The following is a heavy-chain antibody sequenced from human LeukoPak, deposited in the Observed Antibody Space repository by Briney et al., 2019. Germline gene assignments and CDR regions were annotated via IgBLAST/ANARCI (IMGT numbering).Heavy chain of an antibody. CDR3: ARGGVVPATVVNSFDP. D-gene: IGHD2-2*01. J-gene: IGHJ5*02. V-gene: IGHV1-18*01. Sequence: GASVKVSCKTSGYTFTNYGISWVRQAPGQGLEWMGWINTNNGNTEYAQKFQGRVTMTTDASTTTAYMELRSLTSDDTAVYYCARGGVVPATVVNSFDPWGQGTLVTVSS. CDR2: INTNNGNT. CDR1: GYTFTNYG.